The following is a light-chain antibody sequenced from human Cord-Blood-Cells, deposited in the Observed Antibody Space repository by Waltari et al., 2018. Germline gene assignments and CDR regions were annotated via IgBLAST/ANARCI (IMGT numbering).Light chain of an antibody. CDR3: LQYYSYPRT. CDR2: AAS. Sequence: RMTQFLSSCSASTEGRVTITCRASQGISNYLAWYQQKPGKAPKLLIYAASTLQSGVPSRFSGSGSGTEFTLTISCLQSEDFATYYCLQYYSYPRTFGQGTKVEIK. J-gene: IGKJ1*01. CDR1: QGISNY. V-gene: IGKV1-8*01.